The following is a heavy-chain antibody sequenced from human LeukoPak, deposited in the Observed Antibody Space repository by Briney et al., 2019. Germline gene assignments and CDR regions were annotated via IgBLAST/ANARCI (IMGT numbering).Heavy chain of an antibody. CDR3: ATHGLTRLYYYYYMDV. V-gene: IGHV1-69*04. Sequence: SVKVSCKASGGTFSSYAISWVRQAPGQGLEWMGRIIPILGIANYAQKFQGRVTITADKSTSTAYMELSSLRSEDTAVYYCATHGLTRLYYYYYMDVWGKGTTVTVSS. CDR2: IIPILGIA. D-gene: IGHD4/OR15-4a*01. CDR1: GGTFSSYA. J-gene: IGHJ6*03.